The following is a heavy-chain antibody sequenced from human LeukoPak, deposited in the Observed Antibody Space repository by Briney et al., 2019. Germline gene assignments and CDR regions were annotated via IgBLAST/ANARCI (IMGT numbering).Heavy chain of an antibody. V-gene: IGHV1-18*01. Sequence: GASVKVSCKASGYTFTNYGISWVRRAPGQGLEWMGWINAYNGNTNYAQKLQGRVTMTTDTSTSTAYMELRSLRSDDTAVYYCARGTSSWYAYNWFDPWGQGTLVTVSS. CDR1: GYTFTNYG. D-gene: IGHD6-13*01. J-gene: IGHJ5*02. CDR2: INAYNGNT. CDR3: ARGTSSWYAYNWFDP.